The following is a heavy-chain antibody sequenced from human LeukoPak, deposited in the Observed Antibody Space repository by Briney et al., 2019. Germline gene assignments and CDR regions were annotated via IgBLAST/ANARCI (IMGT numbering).Heavy chain of an antibody. V-gene: IGHV1-2*02. CDR3: ARAYYYYMDV. Sequence: ASVKVSCKAFGYTFTSNYMHWVRQAPGQGPEWMGWINPNSGGTNYAQKFQGRVTMTRDTSINTAYMELSRLRSDDTAVYYCARAYYYYMDVWGKGTTVTVSS. CDR1: GYTFTSNY. CDR2: INPNSGGT. J-gene: IGHJ6*03.